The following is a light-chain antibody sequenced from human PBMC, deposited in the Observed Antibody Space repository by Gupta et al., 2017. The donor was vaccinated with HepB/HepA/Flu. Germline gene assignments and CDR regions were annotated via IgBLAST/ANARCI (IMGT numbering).Light chain of an antibody. CDR1: QRSVSN. Sequence: EIDSTQYPATLPLTPGERATFSCRASQRSVSNLDWYKQKPGHAPRLLSYATSNRATGIPARFRGSGSGTGFTLTISNLKPEDFALYDYQHRTNWPPSITFGQGTRLEIK. V-gene: IGKV3-11*01. J-gene: IGKJ5*01. CDR2: ATS. CDR3: QHRTNWPPSIT.